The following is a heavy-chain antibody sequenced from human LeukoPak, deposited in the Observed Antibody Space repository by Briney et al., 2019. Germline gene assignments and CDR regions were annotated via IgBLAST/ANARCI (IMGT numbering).Heavy chain of an antibody. V-gene: IGHV4-34*01. Sequence: PSETLSLTCGVYGGSLSGHYWSWLRQPPGKGLEWIGEINHSGRTNYNPSLMSRVTISVDTSKNQFSLKLSSVTAADTAVYYCARGSSGYYTFDYWGQGTLVTVSS. D-gene: IGHD3-22*01. CDR3: ARGSSGYYTFDY. CDR1: GGSLSGHY. J-gene: IGHJ4*02. CDR2: INHSGRT.